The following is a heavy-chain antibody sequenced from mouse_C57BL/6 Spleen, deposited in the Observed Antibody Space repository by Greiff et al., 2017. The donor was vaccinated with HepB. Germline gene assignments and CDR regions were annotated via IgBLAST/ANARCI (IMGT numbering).Heavy chain of an antibody. V-gene: IGHV1-80*01. CDR3: ARGHYYGSSYCDY. CDR2: IYPGDGDT. Sequence: QVQLQQSGAELVKPGASVKISCKASGYAFSSYWMNWVKQRPGKGLEWIGQIYPGDGDTNYNGKFKGKATLTADKSSSTAYMPLSSLTSEDSAVYFCARGHYYGSSYCDYWGQGTTLTVSS. CDR1: GYAFSSYW. J-gene: IGHJ2*01. D-gene: IGHD1-1*01.